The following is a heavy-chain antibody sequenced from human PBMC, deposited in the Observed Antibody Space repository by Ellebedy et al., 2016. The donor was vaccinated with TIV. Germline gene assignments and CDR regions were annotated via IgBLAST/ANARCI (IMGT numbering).Heavy chain of an antibody. CDR2: ISYDGSNK. J-gene: IGHJ2*01. CDR1: GFTFSSYA. D-gene: IGHD6-19*01. CDR3: ARERFSRGLVHRYFDL. V-gene: IGHV3-30-3*01. Sequence: SXXASGFTFSSYAMHWVRQAPGKGLEWVAVISYDGSNKYYADSVKGRFTISRDNSKNTLYLQMNSLRAEDTAVYYCARERFSRGLVHRYFDLWGRGTLVTVSS.